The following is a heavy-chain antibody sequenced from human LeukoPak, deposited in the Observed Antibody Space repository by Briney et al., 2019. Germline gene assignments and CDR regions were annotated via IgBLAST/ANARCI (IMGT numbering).Heavy chain of an antibody. V-gene: IGHV3-30*02. CDR3: AKEGSHYGGTNY. CDR2: VRFDGSNK. CDR1: GFTFSRFG. J-gene: IGHJ4*02. D-gene: IGHD1-7*01. Sequence: GGSLRLSCAASGFTFSRFGMHWVRQAPGKGLEWVAFVRFDGSNKYYADSVKGRFTISRDNSKNTLYLQMNSLRPEDTAVYYCAKEGSHYGGTNYWGQGTLVTVSS.